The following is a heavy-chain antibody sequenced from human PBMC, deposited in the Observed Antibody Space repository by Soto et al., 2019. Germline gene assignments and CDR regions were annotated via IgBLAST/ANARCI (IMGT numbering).Heavy chain of an antibody. J-gene: IGHJ5*02. CDR2: IIPIFGTA. D-gene: IGHD3-3*01. CDR3: AREGITIFGVVTDNWFDP. V-gene: IGHV1-69*13. CDR1: GGTFSSYA. Sequence: SVKVSCKASGGTFSSYAISWVRQAPGQGLEWMGGIIPIFGTANYAQKFQGRVTITADESTSTAYMELSSLRSEDTAVYYCAREGITIFGVVTDNWFDPWGQGALVTVSS.